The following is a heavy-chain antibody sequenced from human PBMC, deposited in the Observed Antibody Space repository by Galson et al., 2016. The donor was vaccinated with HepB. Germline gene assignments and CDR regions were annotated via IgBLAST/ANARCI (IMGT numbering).Heavy chain of an antibody. CDR1: GGSISSYY. CDR2: VYSNGAT. CDR3: ARDLNWGKWNYFDY. D-gene: IGHD7-27*01. J-gene: IGHJ4*02. Sequence: SETLSLTCTVSGGSISSYYWSWIRQTPGKGLEWIGYVYSNGATNYNPSFKSPVTISVDLSKNQFSLNLNSVTAADTAVYYCARDLNWGKWNYFDYWGQGTLVTVSS. V-gene: IGHV4-59*01.